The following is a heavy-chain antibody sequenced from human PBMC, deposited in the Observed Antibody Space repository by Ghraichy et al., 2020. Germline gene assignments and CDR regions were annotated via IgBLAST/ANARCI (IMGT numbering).Heavy chain of an antibody. V-gene: IGHV1-18*01. CDR1: GYTFTSYG. CDR2: ISAYNGNT. D-gene: IGHD3-22*01. Sequence: ASVKVSCKASGYTFTSYGISWVRQAPGQGLEWMGWISAYNGNTNYAQKLQGRVTMTTDTSTSTAYMELRSLRSDDTAVYYCARTRYYYDSSGYSYYFDYWGQGTLVTVSS. CDR3: ARTRYYYDSSGYSYYFDY. J-gene: IGHJ4*02.